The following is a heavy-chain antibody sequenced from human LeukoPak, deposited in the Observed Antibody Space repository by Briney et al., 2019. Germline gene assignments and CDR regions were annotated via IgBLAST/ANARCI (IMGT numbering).Heavy chain of an antibody. Sequence: GGSLRLSCVTSGFIFSNYGMHWVRQAPGKGLEWLTFIQFDGSNKLYADSVKGRFTVSRDTSKNTVYLQMTSLRVEDTAVYYCAKENDFWSGPEGWGQGTLVTVSS. D-gene: IGHD3-3*01. J-gene: IGHJ4*02. CDR3: AKENDFWSGPEG. CDR2: IQFDGSNK. V-gene: IGHV3-30*02. CDR1: GFIFSNYG.